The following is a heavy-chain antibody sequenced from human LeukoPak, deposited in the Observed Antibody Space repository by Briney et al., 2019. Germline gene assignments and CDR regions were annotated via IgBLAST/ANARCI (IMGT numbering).Heavy chain of an antibody. CDR1: GGSISSSSYY. D-gene: IGHD3-22*01. J-gene: IGHJ6*02. CDR3: ARLKSDSSGYYMLSYYYYGMDV. V-gene: IGHV4-39*01. CDR2: IYYSGST. Sequence: PSETLSLTCTVSGGSISSSSYYWGWIRQPPGKGLEWIGSIYYSGSTYHNPSLKSRVTISVDTSKNQFSLKLSSVTAADTAVYYCARLKSDSSGYYMLSYYYYGMDVWGQGTTVTVSS.